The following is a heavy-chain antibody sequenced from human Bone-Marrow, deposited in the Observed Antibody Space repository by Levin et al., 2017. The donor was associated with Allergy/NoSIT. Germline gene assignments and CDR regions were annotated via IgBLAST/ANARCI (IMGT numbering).Heavy chain of an antibody. CDR3: ARPFPRYCSAAICPYFDY. V-gene: IGHV5-51*01. D-gene: IGHD2-15*01. CDR1: GYRFTDYW. J-gene: IGHJ4*02. Sequence: HGESLKISCKGSGYRFTDYWIGWVRQMPGKGLEWMGIIYPSDSDTRYSPSFRGQVTISVDKSISTAYLQWSSLKASDTAMYYCARPFPRYCSAAICPYFDYWGQGTLVTVSS. CDR2: IYPSDSDT.